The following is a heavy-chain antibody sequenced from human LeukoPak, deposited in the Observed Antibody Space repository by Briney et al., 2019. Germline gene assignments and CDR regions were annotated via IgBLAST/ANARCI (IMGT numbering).Heavy chain of an antibody. CDR2: VKSKTDGGTT. CDR3: TASSSWRYYFDY. V-gene: IGHV3-15*07. CDR1: GFTFSNAW. Sequence: GGSLRLSCAASGFTFSNAWMNWVRQAPGKGLEWVGRVKSKTDGGTTDYAAPVKGRFTISGDDSKNMLYLQMNSLKAGDTAVYYCTASSSWRYYFDYWGQGTLVTVSS. J-gene: IGHJ4*02. D-gene: IGHD6-13*01.